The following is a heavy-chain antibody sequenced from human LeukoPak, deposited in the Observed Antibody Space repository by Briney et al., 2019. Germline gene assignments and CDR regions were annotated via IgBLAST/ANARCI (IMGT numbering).Heavy chain of an antibody. J-gene: IGHJ4*02. Sequence: ASVKASCKASGYTFTGYYMHWVRQAPGQGLEWMGWINPNSGGTNYAQKFQGRVTMTRDTSISTAYMELSRLRSDDTAVYYCARGTVLTWPLDYWGQGTLVTVSS. CDR2: INPNSGGT. V-gene: IGHV1-2*02. D-gene: IGHD4/OR15-4a*01. CDR3: ARGTVLTWPLDY. CDR1: GYTFTGYY.